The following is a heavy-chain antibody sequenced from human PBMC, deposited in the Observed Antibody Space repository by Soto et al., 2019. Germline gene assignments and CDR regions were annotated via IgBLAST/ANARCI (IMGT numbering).Heavy chain of an antibody. V-gene: IGHV4-4*02. Sequence: AETLSLTCAVSGGSITSYTWWTWVREPPGGREGGIGKSSRSGITYYTASLKSRVTMSGDNTKNTVSLQMNCVTAADTAVYYCARVLRGWFDPWGQGTPVTVSS. CDR2: SSRSGIT. J-gene: IGHJ5*02. CDR3: ARVLRGWFDP. CDR1: GGSITSYTW.